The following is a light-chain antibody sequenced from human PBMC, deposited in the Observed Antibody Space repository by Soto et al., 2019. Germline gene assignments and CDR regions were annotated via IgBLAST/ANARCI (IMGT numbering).Light chain of an antibody. V-gene: IGKV1-33*01. CDR1: QDINKY. CDR2: DAS. Sequence: DLQMTQSPSSLSASVGDRVTITCQASQDINKYLNWYQQKPGKAPKLLIYDASNLETGVPSTFSGSGSWTDFTFTISSLQPEDIATYFCQQYDTLPFTFGPGTKVDIK. CDR3: QQYDTLPFT. J-gene: IGKJ3*01.